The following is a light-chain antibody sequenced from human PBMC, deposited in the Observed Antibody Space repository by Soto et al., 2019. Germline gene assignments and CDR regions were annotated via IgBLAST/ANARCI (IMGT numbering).Light chain of an antibody. V-gene: IGLV2-8*01. J-gene: IGLJ1*01. Sequence: QSALTQPPSASGSPGQSVTISCTGNNSDVGAYNYLSWYQQHPGKAPKLMIYEVSKRPSGVPDRFSGSKSGNTASLTVSGLQAEDEADYYCSSYAGSNNYVFGSGTKLTVL. CDR3: SSYAGSNNYV. CDR2: EVS. CDR1: NSDVGAYNY.